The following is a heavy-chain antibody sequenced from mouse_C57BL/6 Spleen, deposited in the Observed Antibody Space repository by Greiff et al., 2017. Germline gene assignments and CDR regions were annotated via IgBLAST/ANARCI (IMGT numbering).Heavy chain of an antibody. Sequence: VQLQQSGPELVKPGASVKISCKASGYAFSSSWMNWVKQRPGKGLEWIGRIYPGDGDTNYNGNFKGKATLTADKASSTAYMQLSSLTSEDSAVYFCARASNYYGSSPHAYWGQGTLVTVSA. V-gene: IGHV1-82*01. J-gene: IGHJ3*01. CDR3: ARASNYYGSSPHAY. CDR1: GYAFSSSW. CDR2: IYPGDGDT. D-gene: IGHD1-1*01.